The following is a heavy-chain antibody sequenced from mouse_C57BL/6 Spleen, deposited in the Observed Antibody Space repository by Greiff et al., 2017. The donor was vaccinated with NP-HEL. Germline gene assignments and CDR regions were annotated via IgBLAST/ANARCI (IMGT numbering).Heavy chain of an antibody. Sequence: DVQLQESGPELVKPGASVKMSCKASGYTFTDYNMHWVKQSHGKSLEWIGYINPNNGGTSYNQKFKGKATLTVNKSSSTAYMELRSLTSEDSAVYYCARKKAYYSKEDYFDYWGQGTTLTVSS. J-gene: IGHJ2*01. CDR2: INPNNGGT. D-gene: IGHD2-5*01. CDR3: ARKKAYYSKEDYFDY. CDR1: GYTFTDYN. V-gene: IGHV1-22*01.